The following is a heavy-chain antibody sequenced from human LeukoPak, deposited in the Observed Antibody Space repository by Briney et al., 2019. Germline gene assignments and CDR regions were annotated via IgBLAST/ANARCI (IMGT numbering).Heavy chain of an antibody. V-gene: IGHV1-8*01. CDR1: GYTFTSYD. J-gene: IGHJ4*02. CDR3: ARDMAVRTFDY. CDR2: MNPNSGNT. Sequence: ASVKVSCKASGYTFTSYDINWVPQATGQGLEWMGWMNPNSGNTGYAQKIQGRVTMTRDTSISTAYMELSSLRSEDTAVYYCARDMAVRTFDYWGQGTLVTVSS. D-gene: IGHD2-21*01.